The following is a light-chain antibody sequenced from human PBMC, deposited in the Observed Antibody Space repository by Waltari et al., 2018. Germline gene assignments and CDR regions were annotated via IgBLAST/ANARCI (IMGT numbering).Light chain of an antibody. CDR2: NVS. Sequence: DVVMTQSPLSLPVTLGQPASISCKSSQRLVHSDGKTYLSWFQQKPGQTPRRLIYNVSHRDSGFPDRFSGSGSGTDFTLRISSVEAEDVGVYYCMQATLWPRAFGQGTKLEIK. CDR3: MQATLWPRA. J-gene: IGKJ2*01. CDR1: QRLVHSDGKTY. V-gene: IGKV2-30*02.